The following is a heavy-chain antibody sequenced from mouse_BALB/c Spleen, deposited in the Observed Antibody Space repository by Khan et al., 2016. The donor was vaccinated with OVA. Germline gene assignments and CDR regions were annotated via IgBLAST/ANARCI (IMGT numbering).Heavy chain of an antibody. CDR2: ISSGGTT. V-gene: IGHV5-6-5*01. CDR3: ARDYWFTY. Sequence: EVMLVESGGDLVKPGGSLKLSCAASGFTFSNYAMSWVRQTPEKRLAWVASISSGGTTYFPDSVKGRLTISRDNGRNILYLQMSSLRSEDTAMYYCARDYWFTYWGQGTLVTVSA. CDR1: GFTFSNYA. J-gene: IGHJ3*01.